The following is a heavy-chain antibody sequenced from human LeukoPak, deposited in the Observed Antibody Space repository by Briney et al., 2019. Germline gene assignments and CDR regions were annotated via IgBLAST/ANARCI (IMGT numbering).Heavy chain of an antibody. CDR3: ARWSRRDYVNAFDI. J-gene: IGHJ3*02. CDR1: GYIFTGHY. Sequence: GASVKVSCKASGYIFTGHYLHWVRQAPGQGLEWMGWINPNSGATNYAQKFQGRVTMTRDMSISTAYVELSRLRSDDTAVYYCARWSRRDYVNAFDIWGQGTMVTVSS. CDR2: INPNSGAT. V-gene: IGHV1-2*02. D-gene: IGHD4-17*01.